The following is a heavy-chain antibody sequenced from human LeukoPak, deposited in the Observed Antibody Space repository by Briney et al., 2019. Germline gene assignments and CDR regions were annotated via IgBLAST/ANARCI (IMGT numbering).Heavy chain of an antibody. V-gene: IGHV3-30*03. CDR3: ARPLHYYYSNAAWYFDL. Sequence: GRSLRLSCSGSGFTFSSYGIHWVRQAPGKGLEWVAVISNDGSNKDYADSVKGRFIISRDNSKNTLYLQLNSLRADDTAVYYCARPLHYYYSNAAWYFDLWGRGTLVTVSS. CDR1: GFTFSSYG. D-gene: IGHD3-22*01. CDR2: ISNDGSNK. J-gene: IGHJ2*01.